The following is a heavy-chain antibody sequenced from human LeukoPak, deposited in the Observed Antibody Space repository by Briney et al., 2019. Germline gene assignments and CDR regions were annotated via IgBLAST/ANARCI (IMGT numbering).Heavy chain of an antibody. J-gene: IGHJ5*02. Sequence: SETLSLTCSVSGGSISSGSYYWSWIRRPAGKGLEWIGRIYISGSTDYNPSLKSRVAISVDTSKNQFSLKLRSVTAADTAVYYCARYEKTWGSGWFDPWGQGILVTVFS. V-gene: IGHV4-61*02. D-gene: IGHD3-16*01. CDR2: IYISGST. CDR1: GGSISSGSYY. CDR3: ARYEKTWGSGWFDP.